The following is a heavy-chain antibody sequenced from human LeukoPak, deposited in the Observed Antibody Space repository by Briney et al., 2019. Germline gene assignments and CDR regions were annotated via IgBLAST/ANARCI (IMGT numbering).Heavy chain of an antibody. V-gene: IGHV4-34*01. Sequence: PSETLSLTCAVYGGSFSGYYWSRIRQPPGKGLEWIGEINHSGSTNYNPSLKSRVTISVDTSKNEFSLRLKSLTAADTAVYYCAGQVGARIRYYYTSGLDVWGQGTTVAVSS. CDR2: INHSGST. D-gene: IGHD1-26*01. J-gene: IGHJ6*02. CDR1: GGSFSGYY. CDR3: AGQVGARIRYYYTSGLDV.